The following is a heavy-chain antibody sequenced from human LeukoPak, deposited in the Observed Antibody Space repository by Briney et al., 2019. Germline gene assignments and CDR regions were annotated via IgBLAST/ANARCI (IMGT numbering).Heavy chain of an antibody. Sequence: PSETLSLTRTVSGGSISSSSYYWGWIRQPPGKGLEWIGSIYYSGSTYYNPSLKSRVTISVDTSKNQFSLKLSSVTAADTAVYYCARHYWRVGPIPFDYWGQGTLVTVSS. J-gene: IGHJ4*02. CDR2: IYYSGST. CDR1: GGSISSSSYY. CDR3: ARHYWRVGPIPFDY. V-gene: IGHV4-39*01. D-gene: IGHD2-2*02.